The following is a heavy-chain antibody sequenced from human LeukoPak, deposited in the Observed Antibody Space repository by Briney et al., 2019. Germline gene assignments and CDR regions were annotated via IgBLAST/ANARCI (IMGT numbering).Heavy chain of an antibody. J-gene: IGHJ6*02. V-gene: IGHV3-74*01. CDR2: ITTDETRT. Sequence: GGSLRLSCAASGFPFSVAWMHWFRQVPGKGLMWVSRITTDETRTYADSVRGRFSISRDNAKNTVYLQMNSLRAEDTAVYYCARGRAATDKRVYYYYYGMDVWGQGTTVTVSS. D-gene: IGHD6-25*01. CDR1: GFPFSVAW. CDR3: ARGRAATDKRVYYYYYGMDV.